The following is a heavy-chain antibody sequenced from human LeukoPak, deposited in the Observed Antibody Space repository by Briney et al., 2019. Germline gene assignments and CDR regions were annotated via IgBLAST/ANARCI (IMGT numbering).Heavy chain of an antibody. D-gene: IGHD1-14*01. CDR2: MNPNSGNT. CDR1: GYTFTSYD. J-gene: IGHJ6*02. Sequence: HRASVKVSCKASGYTFTSYDINWVRQATGQGLEWMGWMNPNSGNTGYAQKFQGRVTMTRNTSISTAYMELSSLRSEDTAVYYCARGAGTLYYYGMDVWGQGTTVTVSS. CDR3: ARGAGTLYYYGMDV. V-gene: IGHV1-8*01.